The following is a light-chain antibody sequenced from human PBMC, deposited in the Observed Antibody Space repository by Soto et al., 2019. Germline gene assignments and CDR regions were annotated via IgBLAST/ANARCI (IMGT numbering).Light chain of an antibody. CDR3: CSYARSSTLYV. J-gene: IGLJ1*01. V-gene: IGLV2-23*02. CDR2: EVN. Sequence: QSVLPQPASVSGSPGQSITISCTGTSSDVGSYNLVSWYQQHPGKAPKLMIYEVNKRPSGVSNRFSGSKSGNTASLTTSGLQAEDEADYYCCSYARSSTLYVFGSGTKVTVL. CDR1: SSDVGSYNL.